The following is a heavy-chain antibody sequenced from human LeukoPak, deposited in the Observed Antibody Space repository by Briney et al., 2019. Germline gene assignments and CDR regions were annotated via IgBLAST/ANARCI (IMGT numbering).Heavy chain of an antibody. CDR2: ISGSGGST. V-gene: IGHV3-23*01. Sequence: ETLSLTCAVYGGSFSGYYWSWIRQPPGKGLEWVSAISGSGGSTYYADSVKGRFTISRDNSKNTLYLQMNSLRAEDTAVYYCAKDLHDFWSGYYPPYFDYWGQGTLVTVSS. CDR1: GGSFSGYY. D-gene: IGHD3-3*01. CDR3: AKDLHDFWSGYYPPYFDY. J-gene: IGHJ4*02.